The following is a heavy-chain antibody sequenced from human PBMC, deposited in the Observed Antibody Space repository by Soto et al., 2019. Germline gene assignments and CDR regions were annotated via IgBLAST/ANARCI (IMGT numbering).Heavy chain of an antibody. CDR2: ISGSGGST. Sequence: GGSLRLSCAASGFTFSSYAMSWVRQAPGKWLEWVSAISGSGGSTYYADSVKGRFTISRDNSKNTLYLQMNSLRAEDTAVYYCAKGYGSGKDYYYGMDVWGQGXTVTVYS. D-gene: IGHD3-10*01. CDR3: AKGYGSGKDYYYGMDV. CDR1: GFTFSSYA. J-gene: IGHJ6*02. V-gene: IGHV3-23*01.